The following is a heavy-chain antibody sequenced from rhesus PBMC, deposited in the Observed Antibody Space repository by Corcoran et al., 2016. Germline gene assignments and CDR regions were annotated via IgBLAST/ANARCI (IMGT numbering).Heavy chain of an antibody. Sequence: QVQLQESGPGLVKPSETLSLTCAVSGGSISGGYVWSWIRQPPGKGLEWIGYIYGRGGSTKYKPSLKKRVTISKDTSKNQFSLKLSSVTAADTAVYYCARQGRPNYGLDYWGQGVLVTVSS. CDR2: IYGRGGST. CDR3: ARQGRPNYGLDY. J-gene: IGHJ4*01. CDR1: GGSISGGYV. V-gene: IGHV4-76*01. D-gene: IGHD3-9*01.